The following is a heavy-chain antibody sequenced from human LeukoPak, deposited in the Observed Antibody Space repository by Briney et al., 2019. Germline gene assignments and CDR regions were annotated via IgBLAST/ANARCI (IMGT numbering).Heavy chain of an antibody. CDR1: GFTFGKYW. CDR3: AKGGYSSSSLDY. J-gene: IGHJ4*02. Sequence: PGGSLRLSCVASGFTFGKYWMSWVRQAPGKGLEWVAVISYDGSNKYYADSVKGRFTISRDNSKNTLYLQMNSLRAEDTAVYYCAKGGYSSSSLDYWGQGTLVTVSS. V-gene: IGHV3-30*18. CDR2: ISYDGSNK. D-gene: IGHD6-6*01.